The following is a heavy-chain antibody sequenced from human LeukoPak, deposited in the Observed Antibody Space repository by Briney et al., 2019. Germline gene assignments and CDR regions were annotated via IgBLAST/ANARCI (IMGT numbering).Heavy chain of an antibody. CDR2: INPSGGST. CDR3: ARITTSQGSFDP. V-gene: IGHV1-46*01. CDR1: GYTFTSYY. Sequence: ASVKVSCKASGYTFTSYYMHWVRQAPGQGLEWMGIINPSGGSTSYAQKFQGSVTMTRDTSTSTVYMELSSLRSEDTAVYYCARITTSQGSFDPWGQGTLVTVSS. D-gene: IGHD1-14*01. J-gene: IGHJ5*02.